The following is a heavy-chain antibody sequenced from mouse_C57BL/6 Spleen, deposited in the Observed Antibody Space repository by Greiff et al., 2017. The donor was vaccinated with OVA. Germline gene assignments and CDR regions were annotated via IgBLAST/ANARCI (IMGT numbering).Heavy chain of an antibody. Sequence: VQLQQSGPELVKPGASVKISCKASGYTFTDYYMNWVKQSHGKSLEWIGDINPNNGGTSYNQKFKGKATLTVDKSSSTAYMELRSLTSEDSAVYYCARSDFITTVVATRYFDVWGTGTTVTVSS. V-gene: IGHV1-26*01. D-gene: IGHD1-1*01. CDR2: INPNNGGT. CDR1: GYTFTDYY. CDR3: ARSDFITTVVATRYFDV. J-gene: IGHJ1*03.